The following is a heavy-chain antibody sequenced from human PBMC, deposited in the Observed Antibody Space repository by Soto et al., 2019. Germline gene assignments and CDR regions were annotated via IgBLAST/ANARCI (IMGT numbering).Heavy chain of an antibody. CDR1: GYTFTNSA. CDR3: AADVGYL. J-gene: IGHJ5*02. CDR2: IVVGSGDT. Sequence: QMQLVQSGPEVKKPGTSVKVSCKGSGYTFTNSAVQWVRQARGQRLEWMGWIVVGSGDTKYAQKFKERVTFTRDVSTSTAYMELSSLKSEDTAVYYWAADVGYLWGQGTLVTVSS. V-gene: IGHV1-58*01. D-gene: IGHD1-26*01.